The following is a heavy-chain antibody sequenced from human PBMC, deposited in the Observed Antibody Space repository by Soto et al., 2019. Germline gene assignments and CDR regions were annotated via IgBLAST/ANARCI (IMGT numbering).Heavy chain of an antibody. D-gene: IGHD6-13*01. CDR3: AKLTGYSSSWPDFDY. Sequence: QVQLVQSGAEVKKPGSSVKVSCKASGGTFSSYTISWVRQAPGQGLEWMGRIIPILGIANYAQKFQGRVTITADKSTSTAYMELSSLRSEYTSVYYCAKLTGYSSSWPDFDYWGQGTLVTVSS. CDR2: IIPILGIA. CDR1: GGTFSSYT. J-gene: IGHJ4*02. V-gene: IGHV1-69*02.